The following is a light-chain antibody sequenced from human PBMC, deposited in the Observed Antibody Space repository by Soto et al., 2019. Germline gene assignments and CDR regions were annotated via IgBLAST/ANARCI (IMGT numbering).Light chain of an antibody. V-gene: IGKV3-11*01. J-gene: IGKJ4*01. CDR3: QQRGNWPPVT. CDR2: DAS. CDR1: QSVKNY. Sequence: EIVLTQPPATLSLSPGERATLSCRASQSVKNYLAWYQQKPGQAPRLLIYDASNRATGIPARFSGSGSGTDFTLTISSLEPEDSAVYYSQQRGNWPPVTYGGRTKVDI.